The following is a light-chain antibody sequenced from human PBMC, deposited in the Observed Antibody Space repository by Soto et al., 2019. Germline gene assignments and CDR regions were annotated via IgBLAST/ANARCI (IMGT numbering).Light chain of an antibody. CDR1: QGISSW. CDR3: QQYKNWPPIT. Sequence: DIQMTHAPSSVSSSVGDRVTITFRASQGISSWLAWYQHKPVKAPKLLIYAASSLQSGVPSRFSGSGSGTDFTLTISSLQPEDFAVYYCQQYKNWPPITFGQGTRLQIK. V-gene: IGKV1-12*01. CDR2: AAS. J-gene: IGKJ5*01.